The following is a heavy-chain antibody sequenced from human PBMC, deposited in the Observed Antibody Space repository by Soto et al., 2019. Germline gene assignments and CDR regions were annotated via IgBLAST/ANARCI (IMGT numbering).Heavy chain of an antibody. CDR1: GGSISSYY. Sequence: SETLSLTCTVSGGSISSYYWSWIRQPPGKGLEWIGYIYYSGSTNYNPSLKTRVTISVDTSKNQFSLKLSSVTAADTAVYYCGGGGGDTRYYYYYRDVGGKGTTAT. CDR2: IYYSGST. CDR3: GGGGGDTRYYYYYRDV. D-gene: IGHD3-10*01. V-gene: IGHV4-59*01. J-gene: IGHJ6*03.